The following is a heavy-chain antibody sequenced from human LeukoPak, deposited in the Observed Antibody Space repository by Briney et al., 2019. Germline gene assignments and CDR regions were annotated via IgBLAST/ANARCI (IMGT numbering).Heavy chain of an antibody. CDR3: ARDLMGANFDY. CDR1: GGSISGYY. J-gene: IGHJ4*02. V-gene: IGHV4-34*01. D-gene: IGHD1-26*01. CDR2: INHSGST. Sequence: SETLSLTCTVSGGSISGYYWSWIRQPPGKGLEWIGEINHSGSTNYNPSLKSRVTISVDTSKNQFSLKLSSVTAADTAVYYCARDLMGANFDYWGQGTLVTVSS.